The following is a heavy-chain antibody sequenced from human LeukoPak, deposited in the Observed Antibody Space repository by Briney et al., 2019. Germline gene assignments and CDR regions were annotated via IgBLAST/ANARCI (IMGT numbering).Heavy chain of an antibody. CDR2: IYYSGGA. J-gene: IGHJ3*02. Sequence: PSETLSLTCTVSGGSISSYYWSWIRQPPGKGLEWIGYIYYSGGANYNPSLKSRVTISVDTSKNQFSLKLRSVTAADTAIYYCARQGYDILTGYIDAFDIWGQGTMVTVSS. CDR1: GGSISSYY. D-gene: IGHD3-9*01. CDR3: ARQGYDILTGYIDAFDI. V-gene: IGHV4-59*08.